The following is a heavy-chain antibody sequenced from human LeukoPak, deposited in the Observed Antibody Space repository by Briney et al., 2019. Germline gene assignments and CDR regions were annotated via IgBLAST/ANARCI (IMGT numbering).Heavy chain of an antibody. J-gene: IGHJ4*02. CDR1: GFTLSHYY. V-gene: IGHV3-11*01. CDR3: ARQGSEIDY. Sequence: PGGSLRLSCAASGFTLSHYYMTWIRQAPGKGLECLSCISSSGDTIYYADSVKGRFTVSRDNAENSLYLQMNSLRAEDTAMYYCARQGSEIDYWGQGTLVTVSS. CDR2: ISSSGDTI.